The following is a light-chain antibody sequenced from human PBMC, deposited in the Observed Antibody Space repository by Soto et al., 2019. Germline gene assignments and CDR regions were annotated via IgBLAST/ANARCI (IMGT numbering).Light chain of an antibody. V-gene: IGLV2-14*03. J-gene: IGLJ1*01. CDR1: TSDIGGYSF. CDR3: NSYTKYSTYV. CDR2: DVT. Sequence: QSALTQPASVSGSPGQSITISCTGATSDIGGYSFVSWYQQHPGKAPKLMIYDVTNRPSGVSNRFSGSKSGNTASLTISGLQPEDEADYYCNSYTKYSTYVFGTGTKLTVL.